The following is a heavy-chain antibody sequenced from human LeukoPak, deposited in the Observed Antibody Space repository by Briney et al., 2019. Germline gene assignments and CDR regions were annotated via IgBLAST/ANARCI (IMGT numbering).Heavy chain of an antibody. CDR1: GFTFDDYA. D-gene: IGHD1-26*01. CDR2: ISWNSGSI. Sequence: PGRSLRLSCAASGFTFDDYAMHWVRQAPGKGLEWVSGISWNSGSIGYADSVKGRFTISRDNAKSSLYLQMNSLRAEDTALYYCAKGYSGSYDAFDIWGQGTMVTVSS. V-gene: IGHV3-9*01. CDR3: AKGYSGSYDAFDI. J-gene: IGHJ3*02.